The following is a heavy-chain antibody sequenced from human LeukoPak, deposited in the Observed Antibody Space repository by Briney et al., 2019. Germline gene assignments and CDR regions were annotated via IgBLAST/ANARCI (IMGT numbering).Heavy chain of an antibody. CDR2: INPNSGGT. Sequence: ASVNVSCKASGYTFTGYYMHWVRQAPRQGLEWMGWINPNSGGTNYAQKFQGRVTMTRDTSISTAYMELSRLRSDDTAVSYCARLAVPTEDGMDVWGQGTTVTVSS. D-gene: IGHD4-17*01. V-gene: IGHV1-2*02. CDR1: GYTFTGYY. J-gene: IGHJ6*02. CDR3: ARLAVPTEDGMDV.